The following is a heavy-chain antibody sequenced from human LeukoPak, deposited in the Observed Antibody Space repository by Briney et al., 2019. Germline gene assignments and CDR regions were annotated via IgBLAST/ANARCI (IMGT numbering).Heavy chain of an antibody. J-gene: IGHJ3*02. Sequence: GGSLRLSCAASGFTFSSYRMNWVRQAPGKGLEWVSYISGSSTYIYYADSVKGRFTISRDNAKNSLFLQLNSLRAEDTALYYCARDLAAAVGGTFDIWGQGTMVTVSS. CDR1: GFTFSSYR. CDR3: ARDLAAAVGGTFDI. D-gene: IGHD6-13*01. V-gene: IGHV3-21*01. CDR2: ISGSSTYI.